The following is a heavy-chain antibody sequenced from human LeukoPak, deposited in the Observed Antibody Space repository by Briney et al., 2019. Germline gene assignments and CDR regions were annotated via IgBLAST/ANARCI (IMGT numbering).Heavy chain of an antibody. CDR1: GQAFTSYG. D-gene: IGHD3-9*01. CDR2: ISAYNGNT. J-gene: IGHJ5*02. V-gene: IGHV1-18*04. CDR3: ARDRTPYYDILTGPHWFDP. Sequence: ASVKVSCKASGQAFTSYGISWVRQAPGQGLDWMGWISAYNGNTNYAQKLQGRVTMTTDTSTSTAYMELRSLRSDDTAVYYCARDRTPYYDILTGPHWFDPWGQGTLVTVSS.